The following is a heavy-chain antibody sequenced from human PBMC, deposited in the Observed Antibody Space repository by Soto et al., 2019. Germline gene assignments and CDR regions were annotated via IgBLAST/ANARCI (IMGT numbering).Heavy chain of an antibody. V-gene: IGHV3-33*01. CDR3: ARDRRYCSSTSCYFYGMDV. J-gene: IGHJ6*02. CDR2: IWYDGSNK. D-gene: IGHD2-2*01. CDR1: GFTFSSYG. Sequence: PGGSLRLSCAASGFTFSSYGMHWVRQAPGKGLEWVAVIWYDGSNKYYADSVKGRFTISRDNSKNTLYLQMNSLRAEDTAVYYCARDRRYCSSTSCYFYGMDVWGQGTTVTVSS.